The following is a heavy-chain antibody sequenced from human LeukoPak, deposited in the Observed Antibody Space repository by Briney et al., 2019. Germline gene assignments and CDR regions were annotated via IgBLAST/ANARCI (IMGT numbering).Heavy chain of an antibody. V-gene: IGHV4-4*07. J-gene: IGHJ6*03. CDR1: GGSISSYY. CDR3: ARASEDYYYYYMDV. CDR2: IYTSGST. D-gene: IGHD1-14*01. Sequence: SETLSLTCTVSGGSISSYYWSWIRQPAGKGLEWIGRIYTSGSTNYNPSLKSRVTMSLDTSKNQFSLKLSSVTAADTAVYYCARASEDYYYYYMDVWGKGTTVTISS.